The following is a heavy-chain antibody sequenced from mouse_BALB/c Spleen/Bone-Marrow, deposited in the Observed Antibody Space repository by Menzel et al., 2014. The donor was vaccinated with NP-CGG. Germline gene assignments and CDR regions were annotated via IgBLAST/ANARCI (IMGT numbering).Heavy chain of an antibody. CDR1: GYIFTSYV. CDR2: IHPYNDDS. D-gene: IGHD2-14*01. J-gene: IGHJ1*01. Sequence: EVQLQQSGPELVKPGASVKMSCKASGYIFTSYVMHWVKQKPGQGLEWIGYIHPYNDDSKYNEKFEGKATLTSDKSSSTAYMELSSLTSEASAVYYCARWGRYDWYFDVWGAGTTVTVSS. V-gene: IGHV1-14*01. CDR3: ARWGRYDWYFDV.